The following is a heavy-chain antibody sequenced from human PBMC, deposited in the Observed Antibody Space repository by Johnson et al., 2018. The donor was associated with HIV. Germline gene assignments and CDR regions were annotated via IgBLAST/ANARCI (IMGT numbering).Heavy chain of an antibody. CDR3: AKARVRYSSDVDALDI. CDR1: GFSVRTNY. Sequence: VQLVESGGGLIQPGGSLRLSCAASGFSVRTNYMSWVRQAPGKGLEWVSVIYSDGTTSFAQSVTGRFTISSDNSKNTLYLQMTSLRAEDTAFYYCAKARVRYSSDVDALDIWGQGTMVTVSS. J-gene: IGHJ3*02. CDR2: IYSDGTT. V-gene: IGHV3-53*01. D-gene: IGHD6-19*01.